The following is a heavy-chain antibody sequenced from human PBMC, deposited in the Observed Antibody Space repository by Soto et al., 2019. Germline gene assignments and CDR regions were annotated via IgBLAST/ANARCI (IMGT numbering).Heavy chain of an antibody. Sequence: EVQLLESGGGLVQPGGSLRLSCAASGFTFSSYAMSWVRQAPGKGLEWVSAISGSGGSTYYADSVKGRFTISRDNSKNTLYLQMNSLRAEDTAVYYCAKDHARIQLWLRAAWFDPWGQGTLVTVSS. CDR1: GFTFSSYA. J-gene: IGHJ5*02. CDR2: ISGSGGST. V-gene: IGHV3-23*01. CDR3: AKDHARIQLWLRAAWFDP. D-gene: IGHD5-18*01.